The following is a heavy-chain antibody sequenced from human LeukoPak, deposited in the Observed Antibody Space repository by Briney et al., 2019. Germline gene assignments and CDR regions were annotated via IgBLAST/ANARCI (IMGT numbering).Heavy chain of an antibody. J-gene: IGHJ4*02. CDR1: GGSINTGSYY. CDR3: ARRGGAAAGTYFDY. D-gene: IGHD6-13*01. V-gene: IGHV4-39*01. Sequence: PSETLSLTCSVSGGSINTGSYYWGWLRQPPGKGLEWIGIIYYSGSTYYNPSLKSRVTISVDTSKNQFSLKLSSVTAADTAVYYCARRGGAAAGTYFDYWGQGTLVTVSS. CDR2: IYYSGST.